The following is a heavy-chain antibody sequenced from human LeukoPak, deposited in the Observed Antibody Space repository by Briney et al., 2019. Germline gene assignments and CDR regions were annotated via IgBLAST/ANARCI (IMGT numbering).Heavy chain of an antibody. CDR2: MPYDGSNK. CDR1: GFTFSSYA. Sequence: PGGSLRLSCAASGFTFSSYAMHWVRQGPGKGLEWVAVMPYDGSNKYYADSVKGRFTISRDNSKNTLYLQMNSLRAEDTAVYYCARRLSDILTAYFHEGFDIWGQGTRVTVSS. D-gene: IGHD3-9*01. V-gene: IGHV3-30*04. J-gene: IGHJ3*02. CDR3: ARRLSDILTAYFHEGFDI.